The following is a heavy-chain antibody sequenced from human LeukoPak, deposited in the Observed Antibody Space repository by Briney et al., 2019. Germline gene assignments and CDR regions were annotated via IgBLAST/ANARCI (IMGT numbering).Heavy chain of an antibody. D-gene: IGHD3-10*01. CDR1: GGSISSSSYY. CDR3: ARLTLWFGESSYYYMDV. CDR2: IYYSGST. V-gene: IGHV4-39*07. Sequence: SETLSLTCTVSGGSISSSSYYWGWIRQPPGKGLEWIGSIYYSGSTNYNPSLKSRVTISVDTSKNQFSLKLSSVTAADTAVYYCARLTLWFGESSYYYMDVWGKGTTVTISS. J-gene: IGHJ6*03.